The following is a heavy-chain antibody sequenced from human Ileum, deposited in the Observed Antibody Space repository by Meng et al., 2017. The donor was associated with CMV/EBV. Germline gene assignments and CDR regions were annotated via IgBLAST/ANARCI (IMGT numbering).Heavy chain of an antibody. CDR2: IYYSGST. J-gene: IGHJ3*02. V-gene: IGHV4-30-4*08. D-gene: IGHD3-3*01. CDR1: SISSDDYY. CDR3: AREFTIFGAVISDAFDI. Sequence: SISSDDYYWSWIRQPPGKGLEWIGYIYYSGSTYYNPSLKSRVTVSVDTSKNQFSLKLSPVTAADTAVYYCAREFTIFGAVISDAFDIWGQGTMVTVSS.